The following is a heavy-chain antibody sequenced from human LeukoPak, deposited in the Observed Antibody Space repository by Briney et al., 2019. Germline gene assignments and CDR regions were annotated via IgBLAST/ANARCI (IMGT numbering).Heavy chain of an antibody. J-gene: IGHJ4*02. Sequence: GRSLRLSCAASGFTFSSYAMHWVRQAPGKGLEWVAVIWYDGSNKYYADSVKGRFTISRDNSKNTLYLQMNSLRAEDTAVYYCARGNHYYDILTGLDYWGQGTLVTVSS. CDR3: ARGNHYYDILTGLDY. D-gene: IGHD3-9*01. CDR1: GFTFSSYA. CDR2: IWYDGSNK. V-gene: IGHV3-33*08.